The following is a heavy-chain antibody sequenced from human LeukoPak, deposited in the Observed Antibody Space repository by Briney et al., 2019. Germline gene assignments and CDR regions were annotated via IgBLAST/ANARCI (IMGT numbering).Heavy chain of an antibody. Sequence: SETLSLTCTVSGGSISSSRYYWGWIRQPPGKGLKWIGNIYYSGRTYYNPSLKSRVTISLDTSKNQFSLKLSSVTAADTAVYYCARRDVAARLNWFDPWGQGTLVTVSS. CDR3: ARRDVAARLNWFDP. CDR1: GGSISSSRYY. J-gene: IGHJ5*02. CDR2: IYYSGRT. D-gene: IGHD6-6*01. V-gene: IGHV4-39*01.